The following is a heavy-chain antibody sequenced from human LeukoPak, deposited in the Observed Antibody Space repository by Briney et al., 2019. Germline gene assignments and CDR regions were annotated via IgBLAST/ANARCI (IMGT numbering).Heavy chain of an antibody. CDR3: AYYSRDAFDI. V-gene: IGHV4-61*02. J-gene: IGHJ3*02. D-gene: IGHD4-11*01. Sequence: SQTLSLTCTVSGGSISSGSYYWSWIRQPAGKGLEWIGRIYTSGSTNYNPPLKSRVTISVDTSKNQFSLKLSSVTAADTAVYYCAYYSRDAFDIWGQGTMVTVSS. CDR1: GGSISSGSYY. CDR2: IYTSGST.